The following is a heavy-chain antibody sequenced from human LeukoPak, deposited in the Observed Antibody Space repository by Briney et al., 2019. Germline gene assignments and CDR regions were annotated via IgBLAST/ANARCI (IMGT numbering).Heavy chain of an antibody. CDR1: GGSISSYY. V-gene: IGHV4-59*01. D-gene: IGHD2-21*02. J-gene: IGHJ6*02. Sequence: SETLSLTCTVSGGSISSYYWSWIRQPPGKGLEWIGYIYYSGSTNYNPSLKSRVTISVDTSKDQFSLKLSSVTAADTAVYYCARMVVTAPYYYYYGMDVWGQGTTVTVSS. CDR2: IYYSGST. CDR3: ARMVVTAPYYYYYGMDV.